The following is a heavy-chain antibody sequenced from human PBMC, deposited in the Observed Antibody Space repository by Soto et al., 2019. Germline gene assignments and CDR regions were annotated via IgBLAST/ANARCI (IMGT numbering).Heavy chain of an antibody. Sequence: SETLSLTCTVSGGSISSYYWSWIRQPPGKGLEWIGYIYYSGSTNYNPSLKSRVTISVDTSKNQFSLKLSSVTAADTAVYYCARSRRDGYNYFDYWGQGTLVTVSS. CDR2: IYYSGST. J-gene: IGHJ4*02. CDR1: GGSISSYY. CDR3: ARSRRDGYNYFDY. D-gene: IGHD5-12*01. V-gene: IGHV4-59*01.